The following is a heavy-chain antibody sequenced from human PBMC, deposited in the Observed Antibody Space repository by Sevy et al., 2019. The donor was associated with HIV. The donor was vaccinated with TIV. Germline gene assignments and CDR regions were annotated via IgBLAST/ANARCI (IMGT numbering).Heavy chain of an antibody. D-gene: IGHD3-10*01. V-gene: IGHV4-34*01. CDR1: GGSFSGYY. J-gene: IGHJ6*02. Sequence: SETLSLTCAVYGGSFSGYYWSWIRQPPGKGLEWIGEINHSGSTNYNPSLKSRVTISVDTSKNQFSLKLSSVTAADTAVYYCARGKRFGDYYYGMDVWGQGTTVTVSS. CDR3: ARGKRFGDYYYGMDV. CDR2: INHSGST.